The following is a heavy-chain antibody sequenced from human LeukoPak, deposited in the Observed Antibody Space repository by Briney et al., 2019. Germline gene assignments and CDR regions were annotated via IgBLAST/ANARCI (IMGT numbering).Heavy chain of an antibody. Sequence: PSETLSLTCTVSGVSISSYYWSWIRQPPGKGLEWIGYIYYSGSTNYNPSLKSRVTISVDTSKNQFSLKLSSVTAADTAVYYCARDDLYCSSTSCPVHAFDIWGQGTMVTVSS. J-gene: IGHJ3*02. CDR3: ARDDLYCSSTSCPVHAFDI. D-gene: IGHD2-2*01. CDR2: IYYSGST. V-gene: IGHV4-59*12. CDR1: GVSISSYY.